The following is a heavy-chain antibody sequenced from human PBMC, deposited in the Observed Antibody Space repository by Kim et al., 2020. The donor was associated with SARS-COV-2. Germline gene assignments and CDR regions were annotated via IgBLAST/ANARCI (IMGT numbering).Heavy chain of an antibody. CDR2: IIPIFGTA. CDR3: ARGPDYGGNIVNP. V-gene: IGHV1-69*13. J-gene: IGHJ5*02. CDR1: GGTFSSYA. Sequence: SVKVSCKASGGTFSSYAISWVRQAPGQGLEWMGGIIPIFGTANYAQKFQGRVTITADESTSTAYMELSSLRSEDTAVYYCARGPDYGGNIVNPWGQGTLVTVSS. D-gene: IGHD4-17*01.